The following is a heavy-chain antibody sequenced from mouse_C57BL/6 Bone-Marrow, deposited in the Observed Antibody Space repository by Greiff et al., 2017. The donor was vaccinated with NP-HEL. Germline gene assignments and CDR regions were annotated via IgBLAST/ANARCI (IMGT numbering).Heavy chain of an antibody. Sequence: QVQLQQSGPELVKPGASVKISCKASGYAFSSSWMNWVKQRPGKGLEWIGRIYPGDGDTNYNGKFKGKATLTADKSSSTAYMQLSSLTSEDSAVYFCARCPFLIYDGYYERAMDYWGQGTSVTVSS. CDR2: IYPGDGDT. CDR3: ARCPFLIYDGYYERAMDY. J-gene: IGHJ4*01. V-gene: IGHV1-82*01. D-gene: IGHD2-3*01. CDR1: GYAFSSSW.